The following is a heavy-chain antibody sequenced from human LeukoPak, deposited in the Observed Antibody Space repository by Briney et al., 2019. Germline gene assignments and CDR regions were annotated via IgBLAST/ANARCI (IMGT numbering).Heavy chain of an antibody. Sequence: PGGSLRLSCAASGFTFSDYDMHWVRQATGTGLEWVSTIATGGDTYYPDSVKGRFTISRLNAENSLYLQMNSLRAGDTAVYYCARDSADYGDAFDVWGQGTLVTVSS. V-gene: IGHV3-13*01. J-gene: IGHJ3*01. CDR2: IATGGDT. CDR1: GFTFSDYD. D-gene: IGHD4-17*01. CDR3: ARDSADYGDAFDV.